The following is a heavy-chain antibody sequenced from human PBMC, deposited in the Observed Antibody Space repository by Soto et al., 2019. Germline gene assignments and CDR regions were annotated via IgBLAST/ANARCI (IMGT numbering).Heavy chain of an antibody. CDR1: GYTFTSYA. J-gene: IGHJ6*02. D-gene: IGHD6-13*01. Sequence: QVQLVQSGAEVKKPGASVKVSCKASGYTFTSYAMHWVRQAPGQRLEWMGWINAGNGNTKYSQKFQGRVTITRDTPASTAYMELGSLRSEDTAVYYCASSHIAAASCGMDVWGQGTTVTVSS. V-gene: IGHV1-3*01. CDR3: ASSHIAAASCGMDV. CDR2: INAGNGNT.